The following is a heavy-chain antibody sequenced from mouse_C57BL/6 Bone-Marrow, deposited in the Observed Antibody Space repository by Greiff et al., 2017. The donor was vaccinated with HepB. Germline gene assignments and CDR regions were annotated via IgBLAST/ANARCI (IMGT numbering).Heavy chain of an antibody. CDR1: GFTFSDYY. D-gene: IGHD1-1*02. J-gene: IGHJ2*01. V-gene: IGHV5-12*01. CDR2: ISNGGGST. Sequence: EVQGVESGGGLVQPGGSLKLSCAASGFTFSDYYMYWVRQTPEKRLEWVAYISNGGGSTYYPDTVKGRFTISRDNAKNTLYLQMSRLKSEDTAMYYCARQGDYSYFDYWGQGTTLTVSS. CDR3: ARQGDYSYFDY.